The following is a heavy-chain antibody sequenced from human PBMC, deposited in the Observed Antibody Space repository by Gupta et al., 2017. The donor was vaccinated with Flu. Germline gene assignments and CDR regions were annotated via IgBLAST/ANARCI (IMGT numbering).Heavy chain of an antibody. Sequence: EVQLVESGGDLVKPGGSLRLSFPASEFTFPKAWMAWVRQAPGKGLEWVGRIKSKTDGGTIDYAAPVKGRFTISRDDSKNTVYLQMTSLKTEDTAVYYCTTDGGIAVRPMFDYWGQGVLVTVSS. D-gene: IGHD6-6*01. CDR1: EFTFPKAW. CDR2: IKSKTDGGTI. CDR3: TTDGGIAVRPMFDY. J-gene: IGHJ4*02. V-gene: IGHV3-15*01.